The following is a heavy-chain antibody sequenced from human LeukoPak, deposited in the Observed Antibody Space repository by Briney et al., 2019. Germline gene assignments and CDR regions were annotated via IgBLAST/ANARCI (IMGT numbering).Heavy chain of an antibody. CDR3: ARRCNSNSCPFEH. CDR1: GYSFTSYW. D-gene: IGHD2-2*01. CDR2: IDPSDSYT. V-gene: IGHV5-10-1*01. J-gene: IGHJ4*02. Sequence: GESLKISCKGSGYSFTSYWISWVRQMPRKGLEWMGRIDPSDSYTNYSPSFQGHVTLSADKSISTAYLQWSSLKASDTAMYYCARRCNSNSCPFEHWGQGTLVTVSS.